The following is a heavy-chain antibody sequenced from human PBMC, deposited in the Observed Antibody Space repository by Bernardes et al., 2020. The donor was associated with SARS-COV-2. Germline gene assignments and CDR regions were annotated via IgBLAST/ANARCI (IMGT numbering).Heavy chain of an antibody. Sequence: SETLSLTCAVSGSSISSYFWSWIRQSPGKGLEWIGYISYGGSTNCNPSLKSRVTISLDTSKIQFSLKVRSVIAADTAVYYCARLDRTVAATVPPLPSIWGQGILVTVAS. CDR1: GSSISSYF. D-gene: IGHD1-26*01. CDR2: ISYGGST. J-gene: IGHJ4*02. V-gene: IGHV4-59*08. CDR3: ARLDRTVAATVPPLPSI.